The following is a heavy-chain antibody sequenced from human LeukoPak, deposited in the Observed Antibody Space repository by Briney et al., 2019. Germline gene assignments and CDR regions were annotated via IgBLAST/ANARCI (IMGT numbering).Heavy chain of an antibody. CDR1: GFTFSDYY. CDR2: ISSSGSTI. J-gene: IGHJ3*02. Sequence: PGGSLRLSCAASGFTFSDYYMSWIRQAPGKGLEWVSYISSSGSTIYYADSVKGRFTISRDNAKNSLYLQMNSLRAEDTAVYYCGAAPVVVTVFLGPTDAFDIWGQGTMVTVSS. CDR3: GAAPVVVTVFLGPTDAFDI. D-gene: IGHD3-22*01. V-gene: IGHV3-11*01.